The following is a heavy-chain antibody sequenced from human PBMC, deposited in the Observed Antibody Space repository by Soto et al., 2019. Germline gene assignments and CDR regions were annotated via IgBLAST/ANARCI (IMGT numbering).Heavy chain of an antibody. D-gene: IGHD4-17*01. Sequence: QVQLVQSGAEVKKPGSSVKVSCKASGGTFSNYTISWVRQAPGQGLEWMGRIIPILNIANYAQTFQGRVTITADKSTTTAYMELSSLRSDDTAVYYCARVSEMGTVTEGFYYYMDVWGKGTTVTVSS. CDR1: GGTFSNYT. CDR2: IIPILNIA. J-gene: IGHJ6*03. CDR3: ARVSEMGTVTEGFYYYMDV. V-gene: IGHV1-69*02.